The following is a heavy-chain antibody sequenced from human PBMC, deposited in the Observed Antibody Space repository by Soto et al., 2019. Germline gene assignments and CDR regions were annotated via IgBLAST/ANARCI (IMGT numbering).Heavy chain of an antibody. CDR2: IIPIFGTA. V-gene: IGHV1-69*01. J-gene: IGHJ6*02. Sequence: QVQLVQSGAEVKKPGSSVKVSCKASGGTFSSYAISWVRQAPGQGLEWMGGIIPIFGTANYAQKFQGRVTITADESTSTAYMEQSSLRSEDTAVYYCARVIVATKTYYYSGMDVWGQGPTVTVSS. D-gene: IGHD5-12*01. CDR3: ARVIVATKTYYYSGMDV. CDR1: GGTFSSYA.